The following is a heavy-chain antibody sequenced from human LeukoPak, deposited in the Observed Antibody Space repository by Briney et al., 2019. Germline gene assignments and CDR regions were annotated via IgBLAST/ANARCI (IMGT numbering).Heavy chain of an antibody. D-gene: IGHD2/OR15-2a*01. CDR2: ISYDGTNK. J-gene: IGHJ6*02. Sequence: PGRSLRLSRAASGFTFSNYAMHWVRQAPGKGLEWVAVISYDGTNKYYPDSVKGRFTISRDNSYNTLYLQMDSLTAEDTAVYYCAKESTTYYYYGMHVWGQGTTVTVSS. CDR3: AKESTTYYYYGMHV. V-gene: IGHV3-30*18. CDR1: GFTFSNYA.